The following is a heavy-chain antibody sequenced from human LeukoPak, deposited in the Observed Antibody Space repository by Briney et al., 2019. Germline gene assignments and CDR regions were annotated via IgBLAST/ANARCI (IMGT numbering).Heavy chain of an antibody. CDR2: VSSDGSWE. J-gene: IGHJ4*02. CDR3: AGGRGTWNDGYFAL. CDR1: GSRITSSG. V-gene: IGHV3-33*01. Sequence: GTSQRLSCVASGSRITSSGMHWVRQAPGKGLEWVACVSSDGSWEYCADSVKGRFIVSRDVHKNTLNLQMDTLRVEDTAVYYCAGGRGTWNDGYFALWGQGTQVIVSS. D-gene: IGHD1-1*01.